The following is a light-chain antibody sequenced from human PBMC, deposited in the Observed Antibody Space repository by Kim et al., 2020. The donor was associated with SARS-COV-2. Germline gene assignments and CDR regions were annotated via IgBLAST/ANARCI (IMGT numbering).Light chain of an antibody. CDR3: QKYNVGPLT. CDR2: VVS. V-gene: IGKV1-27*01. Sequence: ASVGDRVTITCRASQGISDHLAWYQQKPGKIPELLIYVVSTLQSGVPSRFSGSGSGTDFTLTISSLQPEDVATYYCQKYNVGPLTFGGGTKVDIK. J-gene: IGKJ4*01. CDR1: QGISDH.